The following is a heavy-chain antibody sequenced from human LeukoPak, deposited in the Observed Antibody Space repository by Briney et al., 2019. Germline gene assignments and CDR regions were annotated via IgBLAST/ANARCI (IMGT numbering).Heavy chain of an antibody. CDR3: AIRPHWRYYYYYMDV. V-gene: IGHV1-8*01. Sequence: ASVKVSCKASGYTFTSYDINWVRQATGQGLEWMGWMNPNSGNTGYAQKFQGRVTMTRNTSISTAYMELSSLRSEDTAVYYCAIRPHWRYYYYYMDVWGKGTTVTVSS. CDR2: MNPNSGNT. J-gene: IGHJ6*03. CDR1: GYTFTSYD. D-gene: IGHD3-3*02.